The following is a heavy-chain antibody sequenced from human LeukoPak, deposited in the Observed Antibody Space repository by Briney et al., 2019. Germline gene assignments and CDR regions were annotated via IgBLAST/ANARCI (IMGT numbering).Heavy chain of an antibody. D-gene: IGHD3-10*01. Sequence: SETLSLTCAVYGGSFSGYYWSWIRQPPGKGLEWIGEINHSGSTNYNPSLKSRVTISVGTSKNQFSLKLSSVTAADTAVYYCARGYGIWFGELTRWFDPWGQGTLVTVSS. J-gene: IGHJ5*02. CDR1: GGSFSGYY. V-gene: IGHV4-34*01. CDR3: ARGYGIWFGELTRWFDP. CDR2: INHSGST.